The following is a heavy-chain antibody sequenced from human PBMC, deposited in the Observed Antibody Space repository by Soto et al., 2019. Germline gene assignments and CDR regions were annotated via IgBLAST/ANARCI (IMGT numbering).Heavy chain of an antibody. V-gene: IGHV1-3*01. CDR3: ARVADCGGDCYTVIDFDI. CDR1: GYTFTSYA. Sequence: ASVKVSCKDSGYTFTSYAMHWVRQAPRQRLEWMGWINAGNGNTKYSQKFQGRVTITRDTSASTAYMELSSLRSEDTAVYYCARVADCGGDCYTVIDFDIWGQGTMVTVSS. CDR2: INAGNGNT. J-gene: IGHJ3*02. D-gene: IGHD2-21*01.